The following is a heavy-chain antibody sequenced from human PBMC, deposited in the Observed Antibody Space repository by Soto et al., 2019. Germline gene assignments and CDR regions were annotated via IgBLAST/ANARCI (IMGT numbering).Heavy chain of an antibody. CDR1: GGSISSGGYS. D-gene: IGHD4-17*01. CDR2: IYDSGTT. V-gene: IGHV4-30-2*01. J-gene: IGHJ6*02. Sequence: SETLSLTCAVSGGSISSGGYSWTWIRQPPGKGLEWIGYIYDSGTTYYNPSLKSRVTISVDRSKNQFSLKLSSVTAADTAVYYCARAHYGDYGYGMDVRGQGTTVTVSS. CDR3: ARAHYGDYGYGMDV.